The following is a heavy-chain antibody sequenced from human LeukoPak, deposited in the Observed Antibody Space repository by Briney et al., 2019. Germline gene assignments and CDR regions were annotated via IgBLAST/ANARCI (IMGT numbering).Heavy chain of an antibody. J-gene: IGHJ6*02. V-gene: IGHV3-7*01. CDR2: IKQEGSEK. CDR3: ATYKRWVAGDV. D-gene: IGHD1-14*01. Sequence: GGSLRLTWAASGFTFSSYWRSWVRQAPGKGREWVAKIKQEGSEKYYVDSVKGRFTISRDNAKNSLYLQMNSLRAEDTAVYYCATYKRWVAGDVWGQGTTVSVSS. CDR1: GFTFSSYW.